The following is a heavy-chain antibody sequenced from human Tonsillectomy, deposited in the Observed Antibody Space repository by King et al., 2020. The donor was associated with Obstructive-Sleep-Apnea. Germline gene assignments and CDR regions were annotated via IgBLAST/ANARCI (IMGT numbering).Heavy chain of an antibody. J-gene: IGHJ2*01. CDR1: GGSISSYY. D-gene: IGHD5-24*01. CDR2: IYYSGST. V-gene: IGHV4-59*01. Sequence: VQLQESGPGLVKPSETLSLTCTVSGGSISSYYWSWIRQPPGKGLEWIGSIYYSGSTNYNPSLKSRVTISLETSKNPFSLKQSSVTASDTAVYYCARGMATTNPWYFDLWGRGTLVTVSS. CDR3: ARGMATTNPWYFDL.